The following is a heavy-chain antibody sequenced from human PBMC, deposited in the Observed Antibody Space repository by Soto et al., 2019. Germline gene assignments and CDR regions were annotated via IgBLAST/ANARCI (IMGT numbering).Heavy chain of an antibody. CDR1: GCTFTSYD. CDR3: ARKLELRGSYDYSYDMAV. V-gene: IGHV1-2*02. D-gene: IGHD1-7*01. Sequence: ASVKVSCKASGCTFTSYDINWVRQATGQGLEWMGGINPNIGGTNYAQKFQGRVTMTRDTSISTAYMELSSLRSDDTAVYYCARKLELRGSYDYSYDMAVWGQGTTVTVSS. CDR2: INPNIGGT. J-gene: IGHJ6*02.